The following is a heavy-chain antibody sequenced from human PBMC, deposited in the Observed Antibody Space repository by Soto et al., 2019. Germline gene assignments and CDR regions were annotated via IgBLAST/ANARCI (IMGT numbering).Heavy chain of an antibody. V-gene: IGHV5-51*01. J-gene: IGHJ6*02. CDR2: IYPGDSDT. D-gene: IGHD6-6*01. CDR1: GYSFTSYW. Sequence: PGESLKISCKGSGYSFTSYWNGWVRQMPGKGLEWMGIIYPGDSDTRYSPSFQGQVTISADKSISTAYLPWSSLKASATAMYYCARFSARKYYYYYYGMAVWGQGTTVTVSS. CDR3: ARFSARKYYYYYYGMAV.